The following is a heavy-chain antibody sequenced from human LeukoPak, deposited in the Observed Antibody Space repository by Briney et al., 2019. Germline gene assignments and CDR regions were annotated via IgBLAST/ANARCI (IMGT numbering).Heavy chain of an antibody. J-gene: IGHJ6*02. CDR2: ISYDGSNK. CDR3: ARNVLDYGASKYGMDV. V-gene: IGHV3-30-3*01. Sequence: GGSLRLSCAASGFIFSNYRMHWVRQAPGKGLEWVAVISYDGSNKKYADSVKGRFTISRDSSKNTLYLQMNSLRAEDTAVYYCARNVLDYGASKYGMDVWGQGTTVTVSS. D-gene: IGHD4-17*01. CDR1: GFIFSNYR.